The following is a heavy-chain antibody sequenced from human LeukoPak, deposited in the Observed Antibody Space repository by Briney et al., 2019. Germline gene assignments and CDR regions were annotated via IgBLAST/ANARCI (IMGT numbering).Heavy chain of an antibody. CDR1: GGTFTSYA. Sequence: GASVKDSCTSSGGTFTSYAISWVRQAPGQGLEWLGGIIPIFGTANYAQKFPGRLTITADESTSTAYMELSSLRSEDTAVYYCARGYYGAGIDSFDYWGQGSLDTVSS. J-gene: IGHJ4*02. CDR2: IIPIFGTA. V-gene: IGHV1-69*13. D-gene: IGHD3-10*01. CDR3: ARGYYGAGIDSFDY.